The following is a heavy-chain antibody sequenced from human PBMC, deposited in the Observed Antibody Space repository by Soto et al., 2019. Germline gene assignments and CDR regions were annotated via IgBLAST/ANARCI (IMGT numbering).Heavy chain of an antibody. CDR3: ARELTVRGYSPIGY. V-gene: IGHV1-69*13. CDR2: IIPIFGTA. Sequence: GASVKVSCKASGGTFSSYAISWVRQAPGQGLEWMGGIIPIFGTANYAQKFQGRVTITADESTSTAYMELSSLRSEDTAVYYCARELTVRGYSPIGYWGQGTLVTVSS. D-gene: IGHD5-18*01. CDR1: GGTFSSYA. J-gene: IGHJ4*02.